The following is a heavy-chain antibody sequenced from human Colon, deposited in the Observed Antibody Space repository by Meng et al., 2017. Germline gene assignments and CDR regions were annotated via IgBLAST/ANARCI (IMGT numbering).Heavy chain of an antibody. CDR3: AKRMGSARGFDY. D-gene: IGHD1-26*01. Sequence: EVQLLESGGGLVQPGGSLRLFCAASGFSFSSYANSWVRQAPGKGLEWVSGISSGGSTTYYADSVKGRFTISRDNSKNTLYLQMNSLRAEDTAVYYCAKRMGSARGFDYWGQGTLVTVSS. CDR2: ISSGGSTT. CDR1: GFSFSSYA. V-gene: IGHV3-23*01. J-gene: IGHJ4*02.